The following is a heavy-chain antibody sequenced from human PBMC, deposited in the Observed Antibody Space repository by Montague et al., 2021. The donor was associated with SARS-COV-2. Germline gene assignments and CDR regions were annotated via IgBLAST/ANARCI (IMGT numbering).Heavy chain of an antibody. Sequence: CAISGDSVSSNGAAWSWVRQSPSIDLEWLGMRYYRPKWYNDYAVSVKSRITINPDTSKNQFSLQLNSVTPEDTAVYYCARDGGRYSSSWYVGYFDYWGQGTLVTVSS. CDR3: ARDGGRYSSSWYVGYFDY. CDR2: RYYRPKWYN. V-gene: IGHV6-1*01. CDR1: GDSVSSNGAA. D-gene: IGHD6-13*01. J-gene: IGHJ4*03.